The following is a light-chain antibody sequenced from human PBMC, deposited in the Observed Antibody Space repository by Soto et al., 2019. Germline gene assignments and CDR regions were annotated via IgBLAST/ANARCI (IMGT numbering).Light chain of an antibody. J-gene: IGKJ5*01. CDR3: QQYYTTPTIT. V-gene: IGKV4-1*01. CDR2: WAS. CDR1: QSVLYSSNNKNY. Sequence: DIVMTQSPDSLAVSLGERATINCKSSQSVLYSSNNKNYLSWYQQKAGQPPKLLIYWASTRESGVPDRFSGSGSGTDFTLTISSLQTEDVAVYYCQQYYTTPTITFGQWTRLEIK.